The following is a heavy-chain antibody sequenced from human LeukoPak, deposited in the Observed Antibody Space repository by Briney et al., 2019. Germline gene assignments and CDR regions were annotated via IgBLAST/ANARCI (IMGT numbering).Heavy chain of an antibody. J-gene: IGHJ4*02. D-gene: IGHD3-10*01. Sequence: PGGSLRLSCAASGFTFSSYAMSWVRQAPGKGLEWVSAISDSGGSTYYADSVKGRFTISRDSSRNTVYLQMNSLRAEDTAVYYCAKWPSGSYFRYYFVYWGQGMLVTVSS. V-gene: IGHV3-23*01. CDR3: AKWPSGSYFRYYFVY. CDR1: GFTFSSYA. CDR2: ISDSGGST.